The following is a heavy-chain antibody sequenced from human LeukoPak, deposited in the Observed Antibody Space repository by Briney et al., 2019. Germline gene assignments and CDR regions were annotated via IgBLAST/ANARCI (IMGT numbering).Heavy chain of an antibody. CDR2: ISPGGPT. V-gene: IGHV3-23*01. D-gene: IGHD5-12*01. CDR1: GFPFSSHG. CDR3: AKDGAWLRFDD. Sequence: GGSLRLSCAGSGFPFSSHGMNWVRQAPGKGLEWVSGISPGGPTYYADSVKGRFTISRDDPKNTLYLQMKNLRAEDTAVYYCAKDGAWLRFDDWGQGILVTVSS. J-gene: IGHJ4*02.